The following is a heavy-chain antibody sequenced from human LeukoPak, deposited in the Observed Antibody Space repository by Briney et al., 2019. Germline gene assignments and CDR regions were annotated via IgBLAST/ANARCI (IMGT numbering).Heavy chain of an antibody. D-gene: IGHD5-24*01. CDR1: GFRFTDYT. CDR2: VSFSRTYI. V-gene: IGHV3-21*01. J-gene: IGHJ4*02. Sequence: GGSLRLSCAASGFRFTDYTMNWVPQAPGKGLEWVSSVSFSRTYIYYADSVKGRFTVSRDNAKNSLYLQMNSLGDADTAVYYCARQRLGYYLDSWGQGTLVTVSS. CDR3: ARQRLGYYLDS.